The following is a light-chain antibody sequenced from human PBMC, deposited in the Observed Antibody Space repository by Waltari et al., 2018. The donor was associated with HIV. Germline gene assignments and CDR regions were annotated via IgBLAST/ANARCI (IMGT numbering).Light chain of an antibody. V-gene: IGKV3-15*01. CDR2: GAS. CDR3: QHYAVWPYT. J-gene: IGKJ2*01. Sequence: TQSPGTLFVSPGERDTVSCRASQSVGDNLASFQRKYVQAPRLLLYGASTRPTGIPGKFSGDGSATNFTLTIDSVQSADSAISYCQHYAVWPYTFGRGT. CDR1: QSVGDN.